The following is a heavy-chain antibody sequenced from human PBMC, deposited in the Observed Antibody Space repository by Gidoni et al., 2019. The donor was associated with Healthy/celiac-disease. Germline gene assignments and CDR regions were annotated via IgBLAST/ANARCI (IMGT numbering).Heavy chain of an antibody. D-gene: IGHD2-2*01. V-gene: IGHV4-4*07. CDR3: ARDKYQYQPSVYMDV. Sequence: TSGSTNYNPSLKSRVTMSVDTSKNQFSLKLSSVTAADTAVYYCARDKYQYQPSVYMDVWGKGTTVTVSS. CDR2: TSGST. J-gene: IGHJ6*03.